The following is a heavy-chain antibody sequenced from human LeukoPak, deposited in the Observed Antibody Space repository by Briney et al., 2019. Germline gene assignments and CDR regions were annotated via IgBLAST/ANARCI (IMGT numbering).Heavy chain of an antibody. D-gene: IGHD5-12*01. J-gene: IGHJ4*02. Sequence: GGSLRLSCAASGFTFSSYGMHWVRQAPGKGLEWAAVISYDGSNKYYADSVKGRFTISRDNSKNTLYLQMNSLRAEDTAVYYCAKELGGYDSYYFDYWGQGTLVTVSS. V-gene: IGHV3-30*18. CDR3: AKELGGYDSYYFDY. CDR2: ISYDGSNK. CDR1: GFTFSSYG.